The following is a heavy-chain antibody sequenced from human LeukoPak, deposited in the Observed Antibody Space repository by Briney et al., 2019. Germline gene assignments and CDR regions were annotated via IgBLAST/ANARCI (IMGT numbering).Heavy chain of an antibody. CDR2: ISSRSGST. D-gene: IGHD1-26*01. CDR1: GFTFSSYA. Sequence: GGSLRLSCAASGFTFSSYAMSWVRQAPGKGLEWVSTISSRSGSTSYGDSVKGRFTISRDNSKNTLYLHMNSLRAEDTAVYYCARENVLGATTSDYWGQGTLVTVSS. CDR3: ARENVLGATTSDY. V-gene: IGHV3-23*01. J-gene: IGHJ4*02.